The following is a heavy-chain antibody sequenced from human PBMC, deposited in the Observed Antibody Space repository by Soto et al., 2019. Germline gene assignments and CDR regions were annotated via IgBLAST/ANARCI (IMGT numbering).Heavy chain of an antibody. CDR1: GYTFTRSG. D-gene: IGHD5-12*01. Sequence: ASVKVSCKASGYTFTRSGISWVRQAPGQGPEWMGWISSYNGDTNYAQTFQGRVTMTTDTSTSTAYMELRSLRSDDTAVYYCAREGVAPYYCNGMDVWGKGTRVTVAS. CDR2: ISSYNGDT. CDR3: AREGVAPYYCNGMDV. J-gene: IGHJ6*04. V-gene: IGHV1-18*01.